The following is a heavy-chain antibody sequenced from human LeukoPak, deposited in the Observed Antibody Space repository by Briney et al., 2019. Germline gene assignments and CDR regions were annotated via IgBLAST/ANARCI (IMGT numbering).Heavy chain of an antibody. J-gene: IGHJ4*02. V-gene: IGHV3-7*01. CDR2: MRQDGNEK. CDR1: VFTFSSYW. D-gene: IGHD7-27*01. Sequence: GGSLRLSCVACVFTFSSYWMTWVRQAPGKGVEGVANMRQDGNEKYYVDSERGGFTISRDNAKNSVYLQMNSLRAEDTAVYYCARDLNWETYWRQGTLVSVSS. CDR3: ARDLNWETY.